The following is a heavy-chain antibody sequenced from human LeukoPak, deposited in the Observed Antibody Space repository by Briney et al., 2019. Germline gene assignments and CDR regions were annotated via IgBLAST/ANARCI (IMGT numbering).Heavy chain of an antibody. CDR2: VHYSGST. D-gene: IGHD2-2*01. J-gene: IGHJ4*02. Sequence: PSETLSLTCTVSGGSINYYYWMWIRQPPGKGLEWIGYVHYSGSTDYNPSLRSRVTISLDTSKNQFSLKLNSVTAADTAIYYCARAGAYCSTTSCARDSWGQGTLATVSS. CDR3: ARAGAYCSTTSCARDS. CDR1: GGSINYYY. V-gene: IGHV4-59*01.